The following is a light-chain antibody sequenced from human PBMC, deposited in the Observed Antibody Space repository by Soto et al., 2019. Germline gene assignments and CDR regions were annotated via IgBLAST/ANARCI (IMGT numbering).Light chain of an antibody. CDR2: KAS. Sequence: DIHMTQSPSTLSGALGERVTITFRASQTISSWLAWYQQKPGKAPKLLIYKASTLKSGVPSRFSGSGSGTEFTLTISSLQPDDFATYYCQHYNSYSEAFGQGTKVDI. V-gene: IGKV1-5*03. J-gene: IGKJ1*01. CDR3: QHYNSYSEA. CDR1: QTISSW.